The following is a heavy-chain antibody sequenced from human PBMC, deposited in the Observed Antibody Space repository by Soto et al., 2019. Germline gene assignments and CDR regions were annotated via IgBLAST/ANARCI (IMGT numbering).Heavy chain of an antibody. CDR3: LAELDLGKLAAV. J-gene: IGHJ6*02. D-gene: IGHD1-1*01. CDR2: TIPLFGTT. Sequence: QVQLVQSGVEVKKPGSSVRVSCKASGDAFKNSVISWVRHAPGQGLEWMGGTIPLFGTTDYAQKFQGRLTITTDESTTTAYMEVSRLRSEGTAVYYCLAELDLGKLAAVWGQGTTVIVSS. V-gene: IGHV1-69*01. CDR1: GDAFKNSV.